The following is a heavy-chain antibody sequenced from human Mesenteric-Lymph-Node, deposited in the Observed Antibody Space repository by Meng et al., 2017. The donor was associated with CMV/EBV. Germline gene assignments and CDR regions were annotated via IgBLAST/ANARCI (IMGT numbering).Heavy chain of an antibody. CDR1: GFSLSTSGVG. J-gene: IGHJ4*02. V-gene: IGHV2-5*02. D-gene: IGHD5-12*01. Sequence: TFSGFSLSTSGVGVGGIRQPPGKALEWLALVYWDDDKRYSPSLKSRLTITKDTSKNQVVLTMTNMDPVDTATYYCAHSPYSGYDFDYWGQGTLVTVSS. CDR2: VYWDDDK. CDR3: AHSPYSGYDFDY.